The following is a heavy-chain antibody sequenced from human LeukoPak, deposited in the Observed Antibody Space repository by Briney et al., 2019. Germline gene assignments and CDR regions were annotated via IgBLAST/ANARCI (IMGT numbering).Heavy chain of an antibody. Sequence: ERSLRLSCAASGFTFSNYGMHWVRQAPGKGLEWVAVISYDGNYKYCADSVKGRFTISRDNSKNTLYLQMNSLRAEDTAVYYCAKDENDILTGSDYWGQGTLVTVSS. CDR2: ISYDGNYK. D-gene: IGHD3-9*01. V-gene: IGHV3-30*18. J-gene: IGHJ4*02. CDR3: AKDENDILTGSDY. CDR1: GFTFSNYG.